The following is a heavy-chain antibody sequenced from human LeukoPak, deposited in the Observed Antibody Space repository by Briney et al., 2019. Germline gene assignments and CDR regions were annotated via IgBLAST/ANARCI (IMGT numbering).Heavy chain of an antibody. CDR1: GYTFTSYD. V-gene: IGHV1-8*01. CDR3: ASGDIVVVPAAMNYYYGMDV. CDR2: MNPNSGNT. D-gene: IGHD2-2*01. J-gene: IGHJ6*02. Sequence: ASVKVSCKASGYTFTSYDINWVRQATGQGLEWMGWMNPNSGNTGYAQKLQGRVTMTTDTSTSTAYMELRSLRSDDTAVYYCASGDIVVVPAAMNYYYGMDVWGQGTTVTVSS.